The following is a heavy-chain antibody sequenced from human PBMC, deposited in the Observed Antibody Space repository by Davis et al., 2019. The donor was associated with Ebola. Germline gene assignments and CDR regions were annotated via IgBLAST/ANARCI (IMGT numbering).Heavy chain of an antibody. V-gene: IGHV6-1*01. CDR2: TYYYRSKWYI. Sequence: HSQTPSLTRAISGDSVSSGGWNWIRQSPSRGLGWLGRTYYYRSKWYIDYAESVRGRIIINPDTSKNQLSLQVNSVTPEDTAVYYCARGWLRSKFDYWGRGTLVTVSS. D-gene: IGHD5-12*01. CDR1: GDSVSSGG. CDR3: ARGWLRSKFDY. J-gene: IGHJ4*02.